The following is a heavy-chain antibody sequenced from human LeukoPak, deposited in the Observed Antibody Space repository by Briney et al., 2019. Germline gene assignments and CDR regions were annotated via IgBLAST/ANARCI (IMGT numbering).Heavy chain of an antibody. CDR1: GGSFSSYY. D-gene: IGHD2-2*01. CDR3: ARDMVVVVPAAMPYYYYYGMDV. J-gene: IGHJ6*02. V-gene: IGHV4-4*07. Sequence: SETLSLTCTVSGGSFSSYYWTWIRKPAGKGLKWIGRIYTSGSTNYNPSLKSRVTMSVDTSKNQFSLKLSSVTAADTAVYYCARDMVVVVPAAMPYYYYYGMDVWGQGTTVTVSS. CDR2: IYTSGST.